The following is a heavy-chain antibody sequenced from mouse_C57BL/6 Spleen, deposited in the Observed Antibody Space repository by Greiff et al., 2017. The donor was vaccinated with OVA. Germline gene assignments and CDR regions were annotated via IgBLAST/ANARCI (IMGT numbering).Heavy chain of an antibody. CDR1: GFSLTSYG. CDR2: IWRGGST. J-gene: IGHJ1*03. V-gene: IGHV2-5*01. CDR3: AKKEGYDDLYCDV. D-gene: IGHD2-2*01. Sequence: QVQLQQSGPGLVQPSQSLSITCTVSGFSLTSYGVHWVRQSPGTGLEWLGVIWRGGSTDYNAAFMSRLSITKDNSKSQVFFKMNSLQADDTAIYYCAKKEGYDDLYCDVWGTGTTVTVSS.